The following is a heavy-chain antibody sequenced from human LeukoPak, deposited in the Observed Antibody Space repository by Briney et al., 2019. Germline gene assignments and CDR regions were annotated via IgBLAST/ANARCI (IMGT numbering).Heavy chain of an antibody. CDR3: ARDLYGGLL. Sequence: PGGSLRLSCAASGFSISNYWMHWVRQAPGKGLVWVSRINTDNGDGSSTFYADSVKGRFTISRDNAKNTLYLQMNSLRAEDTAVYYCARDLYGGLLWGQGTMVTVSS. V-gene: IGHV3-74*01. D-gene: IGHD4/OR15-4a*01. CDR2: INTDNGDGSST. CDR1: GFSISNYW. J-gene: IGHJ3*01.